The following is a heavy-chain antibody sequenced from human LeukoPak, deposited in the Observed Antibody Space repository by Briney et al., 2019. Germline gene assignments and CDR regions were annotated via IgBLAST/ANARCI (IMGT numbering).Heavy chain of an antibody. V-gene: IGHV3-23*01. D-gene: IGHD1-26*01. CDR3: ATTLRSGSYYFDS. CDR2: ISGSGDYT. J-gene: IGHJ4*02. CDR1: GFTFSDYA. Sequence: GGSLGLSCAASGFTFSDYAMSWVRQPPGKGLEWVSTISGSGDYTYYADSVRGRFTISRDNSKNTLYLQMNSLRVEDTAVYYCATTLRSGSYYFDSWGQGTLVTVSS.